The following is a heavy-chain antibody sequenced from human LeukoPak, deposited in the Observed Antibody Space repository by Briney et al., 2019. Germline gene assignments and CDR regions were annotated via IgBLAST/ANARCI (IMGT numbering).Heavy chain of an antibody. CDR2: IYPTGNT. Sequence: PSQTLSLTCSVSGGSLSSGSYYWRWIRQPAGTGLEWLGRIYPTGNTDYNPSLRNRVTISVDMSENQFSLKVSSVTATDTAVYYCAREYSSGYHYFDYWGQGTLVTVSS. J-gene: IGHJ4*02. D-gene: IGHD6-19*01. V-gene: IGHV4-61*02. CDR1: GGSLSSGSYY. CDR3: AREYSSGYHYFDY.